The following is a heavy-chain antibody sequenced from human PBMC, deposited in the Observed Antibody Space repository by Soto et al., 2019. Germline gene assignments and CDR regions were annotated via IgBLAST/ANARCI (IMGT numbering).Heavy chain of an antibody. D-gene: IGHD2-2*01. CDR2: IYHSGST. CDR3: ARRDIVPVPGAMGEYLYYGMDV. V-gene: IGHV4-4*02. J-gene: IGHJ6*01. CDR1: GGSISSSNW. Sequence: SETLSLTCAVSGGSISSSNWWSWVRQPPGKGLEWIGEIYHSGSTNYNPSLKSRVTISVDKSKNQFSLKLSSVTAADTAVYYFARRDIVPVPGAMGEYLYYGMDVGGPGTTVAVSS.